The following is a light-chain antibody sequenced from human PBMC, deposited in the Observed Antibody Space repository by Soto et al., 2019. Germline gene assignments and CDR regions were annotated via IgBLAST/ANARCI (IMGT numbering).Light chain of an antibody. CDR2: EIR. J-gene: IGLJ1*01. CDR3: TSYTTSSTLYV. Sequence: LTQPASVSGSPGQSITISCTGTSSDVGGYNYVSWYQQHPGEAPKLMIYEIRNRPSGVSNRFSGSKSGNTASLTISGLQAEDEADYYCTSYTTSSTLYVFGTGTKVTVL. CDR1: SSDVGGYNY. V-gene: IGLV2-14*01.